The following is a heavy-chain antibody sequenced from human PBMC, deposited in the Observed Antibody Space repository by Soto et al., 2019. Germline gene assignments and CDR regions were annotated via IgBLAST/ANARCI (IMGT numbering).Heavy chain of an antibody. Sequence: SVKVSCKASGGTFSSYTISWVRQAPGQGLEWMGRIIPILGIANYAQKFQGRVTITADKSTSTAYMELSSLRSEDTAVYYCARDYGDYGNYFDYWGQGTLVTVSS. CDR2: IIPILGIA. J-gene: IGHJ4*02. V-gene: IGHV1-69*04. CDR1: GGTFSSYT. CDR3: ARDYGDYGNYFDY. D-gene: IGHD4-17*01.